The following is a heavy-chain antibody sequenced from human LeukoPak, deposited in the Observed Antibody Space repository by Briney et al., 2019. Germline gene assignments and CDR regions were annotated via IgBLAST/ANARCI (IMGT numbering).Heavy chain of an antibody. Sequence: SETLSLTCTVSGGSISSYYWSWIRQPPGKGLEWIGYIYYSGSTNYNPSLKSRVTISVDTSKNQFSLKLSSVTAADTAVYYCARGMTESVAGLYYYYYMDVWGKGTTVTVSS. J-gene: IGHJ6*03. CDR1: GGSISSYY. V-gene: IGHV4-59*08. CDR3: ARGMTESVAGLYYYYYMDV. CDR2: IYYSGST. D-gene: IGHD6-19*01.